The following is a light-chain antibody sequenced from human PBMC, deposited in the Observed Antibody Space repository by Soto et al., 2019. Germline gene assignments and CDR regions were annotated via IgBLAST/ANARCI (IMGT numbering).Light chain of an antibody. CDR1: QSISSW. CDR2: DAS. Sequence: DIQMTQSASTLSASVGDRVTITCRASQSISSWLAWYQQKPGKAPKLLIYDASSLESGVPSRFSGSVSGTECTLTISSLQTDDGATYYCQQYNSYPWTFGQGTKVDIK. CDR3: QQYNSYPWT. V-gene: IGKV1-5*01. J-gene: IGKJ1*01.